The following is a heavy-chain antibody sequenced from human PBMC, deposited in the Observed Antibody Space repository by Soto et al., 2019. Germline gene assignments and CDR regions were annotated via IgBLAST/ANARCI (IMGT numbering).Heavy chain of an antibody. CDR3: ARGPYCGGDCFFAS. CDR2: IHARGST. V-gene: IGHV4-4*07. J-gene: IGHJ5*01. D-gene: IGHD2-21*02. CDR1: GGSVSDNF. Sequence: PSETLSLTCTVSGGSVSDNFWSWVRQPAGKGPEYIGRIHARGSTNYNPSLKSRVTMSVDTSHNQFSLRLSSVTAADTAVYYCARGPYCGGDCFFASWGQGALVTGSS.